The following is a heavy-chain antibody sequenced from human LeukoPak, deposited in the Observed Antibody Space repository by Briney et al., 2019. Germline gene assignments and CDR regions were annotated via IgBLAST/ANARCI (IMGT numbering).Heavy chain of an antibody. CDR3: ARESVN. J-gene: IGHJ3*01. CDR1: GFTFSSYA. V-gene: IGHV3-30-3*01. Sequence: GGSPRLSCAASGFTFSSYAMHWVRQAPGKGLEWVAVISYDGSNKYYADSVKGRFTISRDNSKNTLYLQMNSLRAEDTAVYYCARESVNWGQGTMVTVSS. CDR2: ISYDGSNK. D-gene: IGHD3-10*01.